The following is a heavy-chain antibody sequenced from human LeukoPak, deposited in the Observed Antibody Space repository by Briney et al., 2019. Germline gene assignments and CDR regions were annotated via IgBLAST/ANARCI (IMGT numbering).Heavy chain of an antibody. CDR2: IYYSGRT. Sequence: SETLSLTCTVSGGSISRYYWSWIRQPPGKGLEWIGYIYYSGRTNYNPSLKSRVTISVDTSKNQFSLKLSSVTAADTAVYYCARHSSSRYLGPVSYWGQGTLVTVSS. V-gene: IGHV4-59*08. D-gene: IGHD6-13*01. CDR3: ARHSSSRYLGPVSY. J-gene: IGHJ4*02. CDR1: GGSISRYY.